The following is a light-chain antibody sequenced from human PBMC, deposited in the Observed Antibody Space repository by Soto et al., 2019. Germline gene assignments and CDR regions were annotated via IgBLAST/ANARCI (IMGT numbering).Light chain of an antibody. CDR2: MIS. V-gene: IGKV2-24*01. CDR1: QSLVHRDGNTY. CDR3: MQATQPYT. Sequence: VMTQTPLSSRVTLGQPASISCRSSQSLVHRDGNTYLSWLHQRPGQTPRLLIYMISDRFSGVSDRFSGIGAGTEFTLKISRVEAEDVGVYYCMQATQPYTFGQGTKLEIE. J-gene: IGKJ2*01.